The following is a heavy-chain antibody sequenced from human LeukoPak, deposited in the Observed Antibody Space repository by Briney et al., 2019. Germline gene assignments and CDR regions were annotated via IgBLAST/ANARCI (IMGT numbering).Heavy chain of an antibody. CDR2: IYPGDSDT. V-gene: IGHV5-51*01. J-gene: IGHJ5*02. D-gene: IGHD6-13*01. Sequence: GESLKISCKGSGYSFTSYWIGWVRPMPGKGLEWMGIIYPGDSDTRYSPSFQGQVTISADKSISTAYLQWSSLKASDTAMYYCARTPQDSSSWYGDNWFDPWGQGTLVTVSS. CDR1: GYSFTSYW. CDR3: ARTPQDSSSWYGDNWFDP.